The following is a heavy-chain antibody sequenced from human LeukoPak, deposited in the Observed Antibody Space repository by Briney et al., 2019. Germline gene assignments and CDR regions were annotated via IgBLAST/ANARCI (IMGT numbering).Heavy chain of an antibody. CDR2: ISDSGART. Sequence: GGSLRLSCAASGFTFSDYYMSWIRQAPGKGLEWVSVISDSGARTYYADSVKGRFTISRDNSKNTLYLEMNSLRAEDTALYYCAKASIVGTTNPGFWGQGTLVTVSS. J-gene: IGHJ4*02. CDR1: GFTFSDYY. V-gene: IGHV3-23*01. CDR3: AKASIVGTTNPGF. D-gene: IGHD1-26*01.